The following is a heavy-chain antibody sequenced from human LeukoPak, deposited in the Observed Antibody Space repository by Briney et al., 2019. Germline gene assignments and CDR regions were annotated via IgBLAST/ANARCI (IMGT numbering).Heavy chain of an antibody. CDR1: GGSISSQY. CDR2: IYYSGST. D-gene: IGHD3-22*01. Sequence: SETLSLTCTVSGGSISSQYWSWIRQPPGKGLEWIGYIYYSGSTNYNPSLKSRVTISVDTSKNQFSLKLSSVTAADTAVYYCARVGYYYDSSGSPGGFDYWGQGTLVTVSS. CDR3: ARVGYYYDSSGSPGGFDY. V-gene: IGHV4-59*11. J-gene: IGHJ4*02.